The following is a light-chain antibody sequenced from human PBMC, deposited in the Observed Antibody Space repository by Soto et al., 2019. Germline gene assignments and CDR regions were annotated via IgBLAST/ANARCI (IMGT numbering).Light chain of an antibody. V-gene: IGLV2-8*01. J-gene: IGLJ1*01. CDR1: SSDVGAYDY. CDR3: SSFAGSNNFPYV. CDR2: EIN. Sequence: QSVLTQPPSASGYPGQSVTISCTGTSSDVGAYDYVSWYQQHPGKAPKLMIYEINKRPSGVPDRFSGSKSGNTASLTVSGLQAEDEADYYCSSFAGSNNFPYVFGTGTKLTVL.